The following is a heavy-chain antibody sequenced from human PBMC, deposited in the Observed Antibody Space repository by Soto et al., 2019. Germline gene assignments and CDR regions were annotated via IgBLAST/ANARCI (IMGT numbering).Heavy chain of an antibody. CDR1: GYSFTSYW. J-gene: IGHJ3*02. V-gene: IGHV5-10-1*01. CDR2: IDPSDSYT. D-gene: IGHD3-16*01. CDR3: ARHVVMITFGGVSPVAFDI. Sequence: GESLKISCKGSGYSFTSYWISWVRQMPGKGLEWMGRIDPSDSYTNYSPSFQGHVTISADKSISTAYLQWSSLKASDTAMYYCARHVVMITFGGVSPVAFDIWGQGTMVTVS.